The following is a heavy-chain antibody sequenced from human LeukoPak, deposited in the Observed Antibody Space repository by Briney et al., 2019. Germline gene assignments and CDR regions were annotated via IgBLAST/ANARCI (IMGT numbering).Heavy chain of an antibody. CDR2: IKGDGSEK. J-gene: IGHJ6*02. V-gene: IGHV3-7*03. CDR1: EFTFSSYW. Sequence: GGSLRLSCVASEFTFSSYWMSWVRQAPGKGLEWVANIKGDGSEKKYVDSVTGRFTISRDNAENSLYLQMNSLRAEDTALYYCAKDGGLTSVAAGSSYGLDVWGPGTTVTVSS. D-gene: IGHD6-13*01. CDR3: AKDGGLTSVAAGSSYGLDV.